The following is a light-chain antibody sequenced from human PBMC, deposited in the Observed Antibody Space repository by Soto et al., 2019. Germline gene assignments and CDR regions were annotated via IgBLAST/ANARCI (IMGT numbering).Light chain of an antibody. CDR3: QQDYNSWT. J-gene: IGKJ1*01. Sequence: RVMTQSPDTLSVSPGERATLSCRASETVRSNLAWYQQKPGQAPRLLIYGASTRATGIPARFSGSGSGTDFTLTISSLQPEDFAVYYCQQDYNSWTFGQGTKVDI. V-gene: IGKV3-15*01. CDR2: GAS. CDR1: ETVRSN.